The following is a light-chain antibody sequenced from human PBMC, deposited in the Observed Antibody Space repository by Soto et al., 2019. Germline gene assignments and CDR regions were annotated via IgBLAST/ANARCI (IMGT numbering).Light chain of an antibody. J-gene: IGKJ2*01. CDR1: QSVSNN. CDR2: GAS. CDR3: QQYKNWPPYT. V-gene: IGKV3-15*01. Sequence: EIVMTQSPATLSASLGAIATLSCRASQSVSNNLVWYQQRPGHAPRLLIYGASTRATGSPARFSGSGSGTEFTLAMSSLQSEDFAVYYCQQYKNWPPYTFGQGTKLEIK.